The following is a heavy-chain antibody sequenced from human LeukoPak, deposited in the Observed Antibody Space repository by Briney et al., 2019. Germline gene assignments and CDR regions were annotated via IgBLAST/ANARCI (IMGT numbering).Heavy chain of an antibody. J-gene: IGHJ4*02. CDR3: ARHCDSSAYYPGTFDY. CDR1: GGSISSSSYY. V-gene: IGHV4-39*01. CDR2: IYYSGST. D-gene: IGHD3-22*01. Sequence: SETLSLTCTVSGGSISSSSYYWGWIRQPPGKGLEWIGSIYYSGSTYYNPSLKSRVTISVDTSKNQFSLKPSSVTAADTAVYYCARHCDSSAYYPGTFDYWGQGTLVTVSS.